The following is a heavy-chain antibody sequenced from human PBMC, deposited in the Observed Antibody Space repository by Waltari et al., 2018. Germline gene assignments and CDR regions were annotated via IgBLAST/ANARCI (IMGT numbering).Heavy chain of an antibody. CDR3: ARDNFPSEGGSGSYYLDY. V-gene: IGHV1-69*12. CDR1: GGTFSSYA. CDR2: IIPIFGTA. J-gene: IGHJ4*02. Sequence: QVQLVQSGAEVKKPGSSVKVSCKASGGTFSSYAISWVRQAPGQGLEWMGGIIPIFGTANYAQKFQGRVTITADESTSTAYMELSSLRSEDTAVYYCARDNFPSEGGSGSYYLDYWGQGTLVTVSS. D-gene: IGHD3-10*01.